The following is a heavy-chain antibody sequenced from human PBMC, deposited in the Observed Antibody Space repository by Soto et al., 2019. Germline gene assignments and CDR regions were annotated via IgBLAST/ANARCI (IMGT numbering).Heavy chain of an antibody. CDR1: GGSISSSSYY. CDR2: IYYRGST. D-gene: IGHD3-9*01. Sequence: QLQLQESGPGLVKPSETLSLTCTVSGGSISSSSYYWGWIRQPPGKGLEWIGSIYYRGSTYYNPSLKSRVTISVDTSKNQFSLKLSSVTAADTAVYYCATSYDILTGYYNGGFDYWGQGTLVTVSS. V-gene: IGHV4-39*01. CDR3: ATSYDILTGYYNGGFDY. J-gene: IGHJ4*02.